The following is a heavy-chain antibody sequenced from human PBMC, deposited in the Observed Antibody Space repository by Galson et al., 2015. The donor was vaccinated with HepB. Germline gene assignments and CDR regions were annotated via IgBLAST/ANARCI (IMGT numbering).Heavy chain of an antibody. D-gene: IGHD5-12*01. CDR1: GYTFTDYH. CDR3: ARGGRSGYDYGVYYYYYMDV. V-gene: IGHV1-2*06. Sequence: SVKVSCKASGYTFTDYHMHWVRQAPGQGLEWMGRLNPNSGDTNYPQKFQGRVTMTRDTSISTAYMELSRLRSEDTAVYYCARGGRSGYDYGVYYYYYMDVWGKGTTVTVSS. CDR2: LNPNSGDT. J-gene: IGHJ6*03.